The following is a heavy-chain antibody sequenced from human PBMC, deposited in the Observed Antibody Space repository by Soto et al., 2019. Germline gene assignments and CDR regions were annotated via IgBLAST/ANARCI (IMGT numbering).Heavy chain of an antibody. V-gene: IGHV3-11*01. J-gene: IGHJ6*02. D-gene: IGHD5-12*01. CDR3: ARKMATKSVMDV. CDR1: GFTFSDYY. CDR2: ISSSGGTI. Sequence: QVQLVESGGGLVKPGGSLTLSCAASGFTFSDYYMSWIRQAPGKGLEWVSYISSSGGTIYYADSVEGRLTISRDNAKNSLYLQMNSLRAEDTAVYYCARKMATKSVMDVWGQGTTVIVSS.